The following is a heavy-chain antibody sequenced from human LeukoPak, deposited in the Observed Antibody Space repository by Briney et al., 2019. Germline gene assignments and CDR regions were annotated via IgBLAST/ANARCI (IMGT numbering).Heavy chain of an antibody. J-gene: IGHJ5*02. CDR2: INHSGST. Sequence: SETLSLTCAVYGGSFSGYYWSWIRQPPGKGLEWIGEINHSGSTNYNPSLKSRVTISVDTSKNQFSLKLSSVTAADTAVYYCARGDYIVVVPAARWFDPWGQGTLVTVSS. D-gene: IGHD2-2*01. CDR1: GGSFSGYY. V-gene: IGHV4-34*01. CDR3: ARGDYIVVVPAARWFDP.